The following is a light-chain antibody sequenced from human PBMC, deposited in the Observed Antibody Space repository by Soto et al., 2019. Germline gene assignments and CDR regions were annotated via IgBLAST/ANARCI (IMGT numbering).Light chain of an antibody. CDR2: DAS. CDR1: QSISSK. Sequence: EIVMTQSPATLSVSPGERATLSCRASQSISSKLAWYQQKPGQAPRLLIYDASTRATGIPARFSGSGSGTEFTLTISGLQSEDFAVYYCQQFNSWPAWTFGQGTKVEFK. CDR3: QQFNSWPAWT. V-gene: IGKV3-15*01. J-gene: IGKJ1*01.